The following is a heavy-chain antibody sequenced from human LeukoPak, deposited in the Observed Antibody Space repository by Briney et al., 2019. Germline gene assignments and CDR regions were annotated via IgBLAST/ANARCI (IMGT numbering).Heavy chain of an antibody. J-gene: IGHJ6*03. CDR3: ARRGVVVPAAIAPVGEYYYYYYMDV. D-gene: IGHD2-2*01. CDR1: GYTFTGYY. CDR2: INPNSGDT. V-gene: IGHV1-2*02. Sequence: EASVKVSCKASGYTFTGYYMQWVRQAPGQGLEWMGWINPNSGDTNYAQKFQGRVTMTRDMSTSTVYMELSSLRSEDTAVYYCARRGVVVPAAIAPVGEYYYYYYMDVWGKGTTVTVSS.